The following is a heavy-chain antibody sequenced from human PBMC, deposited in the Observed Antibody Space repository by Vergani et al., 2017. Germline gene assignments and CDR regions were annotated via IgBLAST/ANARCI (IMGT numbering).Heavy chain of an antibody. Sequence: QLQLQESGPGLVKPSETLSLTCTVSGGSISSSSYYWGWIRQPPGKGLEWIGSIYYSGSTYYNPSLKSRVTISVDTSKNQFSLKLSSVTAADTAVYYCASSFWYYYGMDVWGQGTTVTVSS. CDR3: ASSFWYYYGMDV. CDR2: IYYSGST. D-gene: IGHD3-16*02. CDR1: GGSISSSSYY. J-gene: IGHJ6*02. V-gene: IGHV4-39*01.